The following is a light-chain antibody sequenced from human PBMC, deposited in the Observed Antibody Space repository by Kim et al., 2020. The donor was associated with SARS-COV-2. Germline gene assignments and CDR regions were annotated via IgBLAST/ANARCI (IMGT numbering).Light chain of an antibody. J-gene: IGKJ1*01. CDR2: DAS. Sequence: LAPGERATLSGRASKNMDNYLAWYQQKPGQAPRLLIYDASNRATGVPTRFSGSGSGTDFTLTIISLEPEDFAVYYCQQRSSWPRTFGQGTKVDIK. CDR1: KNMDNY. CDR3: QQRSSWPRT. V-gene: IGKV3-11*01.